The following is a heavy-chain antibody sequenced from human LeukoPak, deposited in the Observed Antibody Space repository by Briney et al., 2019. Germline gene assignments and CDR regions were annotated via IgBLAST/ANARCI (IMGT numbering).Heavy chain of an antibody. Sequence: AGGSLRLSCAASGFTVSSNYMSWVRQAPGKGLEWVSVIYSGGSTYYADSVKGRFTISRHNSKNTLYLQMNSLRAEDTAVYYCARDGNYYDSSGPFSNGAFDIWGQGTMVTVSS. CDR3: ARDGNYYDSSGPFSNGAFDI. V-gene: IGHV3-53*04. D-gene: IGHD3-22*01. CDR2: IYSGGST. CDR1: GFTVSSNY. J-gene: IGHJ3*02.